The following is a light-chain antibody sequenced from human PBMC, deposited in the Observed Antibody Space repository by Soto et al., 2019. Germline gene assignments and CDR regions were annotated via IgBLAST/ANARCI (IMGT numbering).Light chain of an antibody. V-gene: IGLV2-14*03. CDR2: DVS. J-gene: IGLJ1*01. CDR3: SSYTTSNTRQIV. CDR1: SSDVGGYNY. Sequence: QSVLTQPASVSGSPGQSITISCTGTSSDVGGYNYVSWYQHHPGKAPKQMIYDVSNRPSGVSNRFSGSKSGNTASLTISGLQPEDEADYYCSSYTTSNTRQIVLGTGTKVTVL.